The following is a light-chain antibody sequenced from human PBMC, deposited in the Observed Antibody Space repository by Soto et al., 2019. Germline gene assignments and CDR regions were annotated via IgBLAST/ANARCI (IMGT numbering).Light chain of an antibody. V-gene: IGLV2-14*01. CDR2: EVS. CDR3: SSYSISTAYL. Sequence: QSALTQPASVSGSPGQSITISCTGTSSDVGGYDYVSWYQLHPGKAPKLMVFEVSNRPSAVSYRFSGSKSGNTASLTISGLQPEDEADYFCSSYSISTAYLFGTRTKVTVL. J-gene: IGLJ1*01. CDR1: SSDVGGYDY.